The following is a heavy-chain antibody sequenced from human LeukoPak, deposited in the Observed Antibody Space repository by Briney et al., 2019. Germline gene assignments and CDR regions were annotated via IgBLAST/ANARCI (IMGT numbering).Heavy chain of an antibody. CDR3: ARARGYKYGIFDI. Sequence: TASETLSLTCIVSAGSVSTIDYYWAWIRLPPGKGLEWIGSLSYTGGPFYNASLKGRATISVDHSKNQFFLSLTSVTAADSAVYYCARARGYKYGIFDIWGQATMVIVSS. V-gene: IGHV4-39*07. D-gene: IGHD5-18*01. J-gene: IGHJ3*02. CDR2: LSYTGGP. CDR1: AGSVSTIDYY.